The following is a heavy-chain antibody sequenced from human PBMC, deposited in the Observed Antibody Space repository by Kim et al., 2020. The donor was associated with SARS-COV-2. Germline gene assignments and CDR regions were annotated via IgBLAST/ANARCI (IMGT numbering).Heavy chain of an antibody. CDR2: IIPIFGTA. CDR3: ARGRDTAMVKYYYYYGMDV. J-gene: IGHJ6*02. V-gene: IGHV1-69*13. Sequence: SVKVSCKASGGTFSSYAISWVRQAPGQGLEWMGGIIPIFGTANYAQKFQGRVTITADESTSTAYMELSSLRSEDTAVYYCARGRDTAMVKYYYYYGMDVWGQGTTVTVSS. D-gene: IGHD5-18*01. CDR1: GGTFSSYA.